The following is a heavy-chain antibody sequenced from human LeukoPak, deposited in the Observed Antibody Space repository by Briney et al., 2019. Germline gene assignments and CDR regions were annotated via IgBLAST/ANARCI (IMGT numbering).Heavy chain of an antibody. J-gene: IGHJ3*02. Sequence: QPGGSLRLSCAASGFTVSSNYMSWVRQAPGKGLEWVSVIYSGGSTYYADSVKGRFTISRDNSKNTLYLQMSSLRAEDTAVYYCARENIVVVPAAHAFDIWGQGTMVTVSS. D-gene: IGHD2-2*01. CDR3: ARENIVVVPAAHAFDI. CDR1: GFTVSSNY. V-gene: IGHV3-66*02. CDR2: IYSGGST.